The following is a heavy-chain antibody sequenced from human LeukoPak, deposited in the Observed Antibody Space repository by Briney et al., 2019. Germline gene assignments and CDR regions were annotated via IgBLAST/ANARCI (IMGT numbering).Heavy chain of an antibody. CDR2: ISPDTGNT. V-gene: IGHV1-8*01. J-gene: IGHJ5*02. CDR1: GYTFTIYE. Sequence: VSVKVFCKASGYTFTIYEFNWVRQAPGQGLEWLGYISPDTGNTGYAQKFQGRVTMTRDTSISTTYMELSSLTSEDTAVYYCARGPSFDPWGQGTLVTVSS. CDR3: ARGPSFDP.